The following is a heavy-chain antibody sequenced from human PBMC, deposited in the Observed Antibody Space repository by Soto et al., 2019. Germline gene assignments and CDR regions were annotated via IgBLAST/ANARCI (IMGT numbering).Heavy chain of an antibody. CDR3: AKDASWIQLRCDH. D-gene: IGHD5-18*01. Sequence: GGSLRLSCAASGFTFSSYAMTWVRQAPGKGLEWVSVSGSGGSTYYADSVKGRFTISSDNSKNTLYLQMNSLRAEDTAVYYCAKDASWIQLRCDHWGQGTLVTVSS. CDR1: GFTFSSYA. CDR2: SGSGGST. V-gene: IGHV3-23*01. J-gene: IGHJ4*02.